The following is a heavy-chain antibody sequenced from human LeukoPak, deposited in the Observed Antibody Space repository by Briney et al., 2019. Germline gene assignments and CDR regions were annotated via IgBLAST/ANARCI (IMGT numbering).Heavy chain of an antibody. D-gene: IGHD6-6*01. CDR2: ISGTGGST. CDR3: ARVVVSSSSDYFDY. J-gene: IGHJ4*02. Sequence: GGSLRLSCAASGFTFSNYAMSWVRQAPGKGLEWVAGISGTGGSTHYADSVKGRFTISRDNSKNTLYLQMNSLRAEDTAVYYCARVVVSSSSDYFDYWGQGTLVTVSS. V-gene: IGHV3-23*01. CDR1: GFTFSNYA.